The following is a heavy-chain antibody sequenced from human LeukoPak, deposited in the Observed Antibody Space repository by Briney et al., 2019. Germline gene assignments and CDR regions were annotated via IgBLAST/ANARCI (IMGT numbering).Heavy chain of an antibody. CDR1: GFTFSSYW. V-gene: IGHV3-7*01. D-gene: IGHD1-26*01. Sequence: GGSLRLSCAASGFTFSSYWMSWVRQAPGKGLEWVANMNQDGSVKYYVDSVKGRFTISRDNAKNSLYLQMNNLRAEDTAVYYCARGGELLRPADYWGQGTLVTVSS. CDR2: MNQDGSVK. CDR3: ARGGELLRPADY. J-gene: IGHJ4*02.